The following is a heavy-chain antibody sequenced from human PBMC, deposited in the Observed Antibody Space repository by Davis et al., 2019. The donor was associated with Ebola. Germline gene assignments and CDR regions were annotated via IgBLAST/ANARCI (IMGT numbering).Heavy chain of an antibody. CDR2: INTVGSTT. D-gene: IGHD3-22*01. CDR1: GFTFSSYG. J-gene: IGHJ4*02. CDR3: ARGAKDSSGYHYANDY. Sequence: HTGGSLRLSCAASGFTFSSYGMHWVRQAPGKGLVWVSRINTVGSTTNYADSVKGRFTISRDNAKNTLYLQMNSLKAEDTAVYYCARGAKDSSGYHYANDYWGQGTMVTVSS. V-gene: IGHV3-74*01.